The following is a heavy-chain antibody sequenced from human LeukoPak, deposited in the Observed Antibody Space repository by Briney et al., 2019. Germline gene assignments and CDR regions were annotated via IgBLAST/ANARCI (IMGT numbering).Heavy chain of an antibody. D-gene: IGHD3-10*01. Sequence: SQTLSLTCTVSGGSVGSDNSYWNWIRQPAGKGLEWIGRIYADGSSTYNPSLKSRVTILVDTSKNQFSLRLSSMTAADTAVYYCARGYYYRTWGQGTLVAVSS. CDR3: ARGYYYRT. J-gene: IGHJ4*02. CDR1: GGSVGSDNSY. CDR2: IYADGSS. V-gene: IGHV4-61*02.